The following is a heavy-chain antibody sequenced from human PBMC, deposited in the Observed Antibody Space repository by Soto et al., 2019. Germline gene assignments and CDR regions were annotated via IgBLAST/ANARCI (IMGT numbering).Heavy chain of an antibody. CDR2: ISGSGGST. CDR1: GFTFSSYA. Sequence: EVQLLESGGGLVQPGGSLRLSCAASGFTFSSYAMSWVRQAPGKVLEWVSAISGSGGSTYYADSVKGRFTISRDNSKNTLYLQMNSLRAEDTAVYYCAKSNGGHDYFDYWGQGTLVTVSS. V-gene: IGHV3-23*01. CDR3: AKSNGGHDYFDY. D-gene: IGHD5-12*01. J-gene: IGHJ4*02.